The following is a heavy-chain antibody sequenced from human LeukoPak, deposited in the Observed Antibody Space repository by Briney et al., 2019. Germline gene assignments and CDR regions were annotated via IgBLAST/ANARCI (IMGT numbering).Heavy chain of an antibody. CDR2: IYYSGST. D-gene: IGHD4-17*01. J-gene: IGHJ4*02. CDR3: AATNDYGDSYYFDY. Sequence: SETLSLTCTVSGGSISSYYWSWIRQPPGKGLEWIGYIYYSGSTNYNPSLKSRVTISVDTSKNQFSLKLSSVTAADTAVYYCAATNDYGDSYYFDYWGQGTLVTVSS. CDR1: GGSISSYY. V-gene: IGHV4-59*01.